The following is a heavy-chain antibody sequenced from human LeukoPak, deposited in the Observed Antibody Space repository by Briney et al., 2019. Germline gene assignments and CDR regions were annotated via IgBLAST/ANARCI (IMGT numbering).Heavy chain of an antibody. J-gene: IGHJ4*02. CDR1: GFTFSGSA. D-gene: IGHD2-15*01. V-gene: IGHV3-73*01. CDR2: IRSKANSYAT. CDR3: TRHTTRSSGGSCSLDY. Sequence: GGSLRLSCAASGFTFSGSAMHWVRQASGKGLEWVGRIRSKANSYATAYAASVKGRFTISRDDSKNTAYLQMNSLKTEDTAVYYCTRHTTRSSGGSCSLDYWGQGTLVTVSS.